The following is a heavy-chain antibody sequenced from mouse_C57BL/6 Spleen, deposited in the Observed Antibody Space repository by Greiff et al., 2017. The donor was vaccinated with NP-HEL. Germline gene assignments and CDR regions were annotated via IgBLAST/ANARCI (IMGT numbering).Heavy chain of an antibody. Sequence: EVMLVESEGGLVQPGSSMKLSCTASGFTFSDYYMAWVRQVPEKGLEWVANINYDGSSTYYLDSLKSRFIISRDNAKNILYLQMSSLKSEDTATYYCAGVFGSSYVEDYFDYWGQGTTLTVSS. J-gene: IGHJ2*01. V-gene: IGHV5-16*01. D-gene: IGHD1-1*01. CDR3: AGVFGSSYVEDYFDY. CDR2: INYDGSST. CDR1: GFTFSDYY.